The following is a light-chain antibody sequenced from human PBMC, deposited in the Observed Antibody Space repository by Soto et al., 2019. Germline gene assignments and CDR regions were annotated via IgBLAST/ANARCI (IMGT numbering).Light chain of an antibody. Sequence: DIQMTQSPSTLSASVGDRVTITCRASQSISSWLAWYQQKPGKAPKLLIYKAFSLERGVPSRFSGSGSGTEITLTTSSLQPDDLATYYYQQYNSYSYTFGQGTKLEIK. CDR3: QQYNSYSYT. J-gene: IGKJ2*01. CDR1: QSISSW. V-gene: IGKV1-5*03. CDR2: KAF.